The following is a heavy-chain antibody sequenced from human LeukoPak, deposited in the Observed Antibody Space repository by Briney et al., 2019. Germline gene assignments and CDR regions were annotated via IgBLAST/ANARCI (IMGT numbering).Heavy chain of an antibody. V-gene: IGHV3-23*01. CDR1: GFSGFTFSTYA. CDR2: ISGSGGST. J-gene: IGHJ2*01. CDR3: ARARATVTTLWWYFDL. Sequence: PGGSLRLSCAASGFSGFTFSTYAMSWVRQAPGKGLEWVSGISGSGGSTYYADSVKGRFTISRDNAKNSLYLQMNSLRAEDTAVYYCARARATVTTLWWYFDLWGRGTLVTVSS. D-gene: IGHD4-17*01.